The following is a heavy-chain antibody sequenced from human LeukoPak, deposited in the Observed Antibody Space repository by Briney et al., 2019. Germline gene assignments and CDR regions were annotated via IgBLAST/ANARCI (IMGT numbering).Heavy chain of an antibody. Sequence: GASVKVSCKASGYTFTGYYMHWVRQAPGQGLEWMGWINPNSGGTNFAQKFQGRVTMTRETSISTAYMERSRLGSDDTAVYYCAREATDGWFDPWGQGTLVTVSS. CDR2: INPNSGGT. D-gene: IGHD5-24*01. J-gene: IGHJ5*02. V-gene: IGHV1-2*02. CDR1: GYTFTGYY. CDR3: AREATDGWFDP.